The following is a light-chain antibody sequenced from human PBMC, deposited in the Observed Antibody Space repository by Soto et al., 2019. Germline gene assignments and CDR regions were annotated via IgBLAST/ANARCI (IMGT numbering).Light chain of an antibody. Sequence: QSALTQPRSVSGSPGQSVTISCTGTSNDVGGCDYVSWYQQHPGKAPKLIIYDVSKRPSGVPDRFSGSKSGNTASLTISGLQAEDEADYYCCSYAGTYSYVFGTGTKVTVL. CDR1: SNDVGGCDY. J-gene: IGLJ1*01. CDR2: DVS. V-gene: IGLV2-11*01. CDR3: CSYAGTYSYV.